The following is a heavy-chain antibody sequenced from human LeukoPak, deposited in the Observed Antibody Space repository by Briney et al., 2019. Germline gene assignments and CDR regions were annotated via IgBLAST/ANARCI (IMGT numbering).Heavy chain of an antibody. Sequence: ASVKVSCKASGYTFTSYLVSWVRQAPGQGLEWMGWINPDSGVTNYAQNLQARVTMTRDTSISTVFLDLSSLRSDDTAVYYCALVTSGNWWFDPWGQGTLVTVSS. CDR1: GYTFTSYL. V-gene: IGHV1-2*02. J-gene: IGHJ5*02. CDR3: ALVTSGNWWFDP. CDR2: INPDSGVT. D-gene: IGHD2-21*02.